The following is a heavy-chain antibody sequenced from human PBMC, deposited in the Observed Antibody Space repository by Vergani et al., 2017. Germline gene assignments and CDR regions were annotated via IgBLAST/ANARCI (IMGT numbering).Heavy chain of an antibody. D-gene: IGHD2-15*01. CDR2: IYHSGST. CDR3: ARHPAXYCSGGSCLRWFDP. J-gene: IGHJ5*02. V-gene: IGHV4-38-2*01. CDR1: GYSISSGYY. Sequence: QVQLQESGPGLVKPSETLSLTCAVSGYSISSGYYWGWIRQPPGKGLEWIGSIYHSGSTYYNPSLKSRVTISVDTSKNQFSLKLSSVTAADTAVYYCARHPAXYCSGGSCLRWFDPWGQGTLVTVSS.